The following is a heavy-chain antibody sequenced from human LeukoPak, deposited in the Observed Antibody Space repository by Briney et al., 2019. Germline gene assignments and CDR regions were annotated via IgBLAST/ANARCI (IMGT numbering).Heavy chain of an antibody. Sequence: LRLSRAASGLTRDSVYMTGVRQALGKELEWVSSISGSGGGTHYADSAKGRFTISRDNSKNTLYLQMNSLRAEDTAVYYCVPDWLLCEYYHHWGQGTLVTVSS. D-gene: IGHD3-9*01. V-gene: IGHV3-23*01. CDR3: VPDWLLCEYYHH. CDR2: ISGSGGGT. J-gene: IGHJ1*01. CDR1: GLTRDSVY.